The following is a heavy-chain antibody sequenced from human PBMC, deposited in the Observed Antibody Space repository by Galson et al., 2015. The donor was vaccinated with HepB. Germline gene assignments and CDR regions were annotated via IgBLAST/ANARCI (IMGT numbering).Heavy chain of an antibody. CDR3: ARGTVVTPRGGDDAFDI. Sequence: ETLSLTCTVSGGSISSSSYYWGWIRQPPGKGLEWIGSIYYSRSTYYNPSLKSRVTISVDTSMNQFSLKLSSVTAADTAVYYCARGTVVTPRGGDDAFDIWGQGTMVTVSS. J-gene: IGHJ3*02. D-gene: IGHD4-23*01. CDR1: GGSISSSSYY. CDR2: IYYSRST. V-gene: IGHV4-39*01.